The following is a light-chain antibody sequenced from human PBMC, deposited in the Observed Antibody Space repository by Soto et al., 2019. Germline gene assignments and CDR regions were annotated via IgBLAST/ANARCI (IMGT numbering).Light chain of an antibody. J-gene: IGKJ1*01. CDR2: GAS. CDR3: QQYASTRWT. V-gene: IGKV3-20*01. CDR1: QRVGSNY. Sequence: DIVLTQTPGTLSLSPGERASLSCRASQRVGSNYLAGYQQHPGPPNRLLIHGASSRASGIPDRFSGSGSGTDFTLTISRLQTEDFAVYYCQQYASTRWTFGQGTKVDIK.